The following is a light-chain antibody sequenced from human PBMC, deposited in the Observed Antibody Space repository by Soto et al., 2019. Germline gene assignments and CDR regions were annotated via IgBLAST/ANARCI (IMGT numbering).Light chain of an antibody. CDR3: QQANNFPWT. J-gene: IGKJ1*01. Sequence: DIQMVQSPSSVSASVGDRVTITCRASQDIGSWLAWYQQKPGKAPELLIYAASNLQGGVPSRFSGSGSGTDFTLTISSLQPEDFATYYCQQANNFPWTFGQGTKVDIK. CDR2: AAS. CDR1: QDIGSW. V-gene: IGKV1-12*01.